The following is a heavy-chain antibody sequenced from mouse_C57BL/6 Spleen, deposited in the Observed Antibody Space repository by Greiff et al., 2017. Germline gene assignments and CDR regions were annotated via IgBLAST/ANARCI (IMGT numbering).Heavy chain of an antibody. Sequence: QVQLKESGAELAKPGASVKLSCKASGYTFTSYWMHWVKQRPGQGLEWIGYINPSSGYTKYNQKFKDKSTLTAYKSSSTAYLQLTSLTYEDSAVYYCARSERAWFAYWGQGTLVTVSA. V-gene: IGHV1-7*01. CDR2: INPSSGYT. J-gene: IGHJ3*01. CDR3: ARSERAWFAY. CDR1: GYTFTSYW.